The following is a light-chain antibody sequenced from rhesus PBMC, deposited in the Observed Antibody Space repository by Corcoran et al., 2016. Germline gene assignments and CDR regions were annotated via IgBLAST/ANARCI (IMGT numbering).Light chain of an antibody. J-gene: IGKJ4*01. Sequence: EIVMTQSPATLSLSPGERATLSCMASLSVSSNLAWYQQKPGQAPRLLIYDASNRATGMPDRFSGSGSRTYFTLTISSLEPEDVGVYYCQQESSWPLTFGGGTKVGIK. V-gene: IGKV3-35*01. CDR3: QQESSWPLT. CDR2: DAS. CDR1: LSVSSN.